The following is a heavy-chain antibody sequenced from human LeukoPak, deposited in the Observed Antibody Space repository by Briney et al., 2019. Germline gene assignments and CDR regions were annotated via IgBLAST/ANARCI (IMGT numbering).Heavy chain of an antibody. Sequence: PSETLSLTCAVYGGSFSGYYWSWIRQPPGKGLEWIGEINHSGSTNYNPSLKSRVTISVDTSKNQFSLKLSSVTAADTAVYYCARLIVYYYDSSGYRTTSHFDYWGQGTLVTVSS. CDR1: GGSFSGYY. CDR2: INHSGST. D-gene: IGHD3-22*01. V-gene: IGHV4-34*01. J-gene: IGHJ4*02. CDR3: ARLIVYYYDSSGYRTTSHFDY.